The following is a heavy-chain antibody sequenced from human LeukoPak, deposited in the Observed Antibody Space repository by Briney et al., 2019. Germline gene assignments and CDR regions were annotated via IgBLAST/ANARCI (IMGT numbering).Heavy chain of an antibody. CDR1: GFTFSSYS. J-gene: IGHJ5*02. CDR2: ISYDGSNK. Sequence: GGSLRLSCAASGFTFSSYSMNWVRQAPGKGLEWVAIISYDGSNKYYADSVKGRFTISRDNSKNTLYLQMNSLRAEDTAVYFCARASRDGTENWCDPWGQGTLVTVSS. D-gene: IGHD5-24*01. V-gene: IGHV3-30*03. CDR3: ARASRDGTENWCDP.